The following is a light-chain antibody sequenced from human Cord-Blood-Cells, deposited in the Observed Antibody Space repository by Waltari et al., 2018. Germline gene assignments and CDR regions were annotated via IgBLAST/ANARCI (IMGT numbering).Light chain of an antibody. CDR1: QSVSSN. Sequence: EIVMTQSLATLSVSPGERVTLPCRASQSVSSNLAWYQQKPGQAPRLLIYGASTRATGIPARFSGSGSGTEFTLTISSLQSEYFAVYYCQQYNNWPYTFGQGTKLEIK. V-gene: IGKV3-15*01. J-gene: IGKJ2*01. CDR3: QQYNNWPYT. CDR2: GAS.